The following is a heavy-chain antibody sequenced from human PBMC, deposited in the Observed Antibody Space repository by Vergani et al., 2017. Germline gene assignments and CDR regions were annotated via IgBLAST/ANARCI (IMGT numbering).Heavy chain of an antibody. J-gene: IGHJ4*02. Sequence: EVQLLESGGDLVQPGGSLRLSCAASGFTFIMHAMSWVRQAPGKGLEWVSTLSASDRRTHYADSVKGRFTISRDNSKNTLFLHMNSLRAEDTAVYYCAAVGLITGTRGKIFDYWGQGTLVTVSS. V-gene: IGHV3-23*01. D-gene: IGHD1-7*01. CDR3: AAVGLITGTRGKIFDY. CDR2: LSASDRRT. CDR1: GFTFIMHA.